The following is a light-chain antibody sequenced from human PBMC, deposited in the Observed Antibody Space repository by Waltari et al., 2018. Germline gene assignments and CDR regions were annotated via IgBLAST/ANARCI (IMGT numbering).Light chain of an antibody. CDR3: QQYYSAPWT. Sequence: DIVMTQSPDSLAVSLGERATINCKSSQSVLFSSNSNNYLAWYQQKSGQPPKLLIYWASTRESGVPDRFSGSGAGTHSTLTISSLQAEDVAVYYCQQYYSAPWTFGQGTKVEIK. V-gene: IGKV4-1*01. J-gene: IGKJ1*01. CDR1: QSVLFSSNSNNY. CDR2: WAS.